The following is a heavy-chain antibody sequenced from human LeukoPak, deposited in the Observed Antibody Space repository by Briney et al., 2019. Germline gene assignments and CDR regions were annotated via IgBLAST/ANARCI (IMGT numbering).Heavy chain of an antibody. J-gene: IGHJ6*02. CDR1: GYTFTSYG. V-gene: IGHV1-46*01. CDR2: INPSRGDT. CDR3: ARPYYGDDLDV. Sequence: ASVKVSCKASGYTFTSYGISWVRQAPGQGLEWMGIINPSRGDTIYAQKFQGRVTMTRDTSTSTVYMELSSLRSEDTAVYYCARPYYGDDLDVWGQGTTVTVSS. D-gene: IGHD4-17*01.